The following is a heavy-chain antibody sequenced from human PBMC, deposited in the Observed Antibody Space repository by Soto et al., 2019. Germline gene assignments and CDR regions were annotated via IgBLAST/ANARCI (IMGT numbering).Heavy chain of an antibody. Sequence: SATLSLTCTVSGGSISSGDYYWSWIRQPPGKGLEWIGYIYYSGSTYYNPSLKSRVTISVDTSKNQFSLKLSSVTAADTAVYYCARDEGDSSGYMPWGQGTMVTVSS. V-gene: IGHV4-30-4*01. CDR1: GGSISSGDYY. CDR3: ARDEGDSSGYMP. J-gene: IGHJ3*01. D-gene: IGHD3-22*01. CDR2: IYYSGST.